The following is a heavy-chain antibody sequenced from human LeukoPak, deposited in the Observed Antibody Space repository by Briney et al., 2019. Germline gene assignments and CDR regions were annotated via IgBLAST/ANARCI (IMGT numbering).Heavy chain of an antibody. V-gene: IGHV3-9*03. CDR3: AKDRDGSSSFLFDY. Sequence: GGSLRLSCAASGFTFDDYAMHWVRQAPGKGLEWVSGISWNSGSIGYADSVKGRFTISRDNAKNSLYLQMNSLRAEDMALYYCAKDRDGSSSFLFDYWGQGTLVTVSS. CDR1: GFTFDDYA. D-gene: IGHD6-6*01. CDR2: ISWNSGSI. J-gene: IGHJ4*02.